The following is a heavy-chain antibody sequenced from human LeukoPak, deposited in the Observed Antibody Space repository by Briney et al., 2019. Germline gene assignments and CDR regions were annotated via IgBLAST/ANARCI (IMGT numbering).Heavy chain of an antibody. Sequence: GGSLRLSCVASGFTFNNQYMDWVRQAPGKGLQWDGRSRNKANSYSTEYAASVQGRFTISRDNSKNSLFLQMNSLKTEDTAMYYCARGRTYGDPYYYDYWGQGTLVTVAS. CDR3: ARGRTYGDPYYYDY. CDR1: GFTFNNQY. CDR2: SRNKANSYST. V-gene: IGHV3-72*01. D-gene: IGHD4-17*01. J-gene: IGHJ4*02.